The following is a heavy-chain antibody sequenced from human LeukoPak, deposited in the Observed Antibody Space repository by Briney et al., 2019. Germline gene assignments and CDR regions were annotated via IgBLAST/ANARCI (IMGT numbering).Heavy chain of an antibody. V-gene: IGHV3-9*03. CDR1: GLTFDNYA. D-gene: IGHD5-12*01. Sequence: CLRLSCAAPGLTFDNYATDWVRQAPGNGLEWDLGIRWNSGSISYADSVKGRFTISRDKAKNTLYLQVKRLRAEDMALYYCAKDGDIVATRYYFDDWGQGTLVTVSS. J-gene: IGHJ4*02. CDR2: IRWNSGSI. CDR3: AKDGDIVATRYYFDD.